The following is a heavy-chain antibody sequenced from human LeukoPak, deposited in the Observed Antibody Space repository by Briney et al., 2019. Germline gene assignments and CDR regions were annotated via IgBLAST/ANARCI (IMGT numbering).Heavy chain of an antibody. D-gene: IGHD3-16*01. CDR1: GFTVSSHY. J-gene: IGHJ1*01. CDR2: IYSGGST. V-gene: IGHV3-53*01. CDR3: VIPSSLYAEYFQH. Sequence: PGGSLRLSCAASGFTVSSHYMSWVRQAPGKGLEWVSVIYSGGSTYYADSVKGRFTISRDNSKNTLYLQLNSLRAEDTAVYYCVIPSSLYAEYFQHWGQGTLVTVSS.